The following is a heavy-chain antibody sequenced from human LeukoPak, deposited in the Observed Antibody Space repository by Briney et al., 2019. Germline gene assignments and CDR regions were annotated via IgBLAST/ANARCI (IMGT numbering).Heavy chain of an antibody. CDR3: ARDKDFWSAPRAYYYYYMDV. CDR1: GYTFTSYG. J-gene: IGHJ6*03. V-gene: IGHV1-18*01. CDR2: ISAYNGNT. Sequence: ASVKVSFKASGYTFTSYGISWVRQAPGQGLEWMGWISAYNGNTNYAQKLQGRVTMTTDTSTSTAYMELRSLRSDDTAVYYCARDKDFWSAPRAYYYYYMDVWGKGTTVTVSS. D-gene: IGHD3-3*01.